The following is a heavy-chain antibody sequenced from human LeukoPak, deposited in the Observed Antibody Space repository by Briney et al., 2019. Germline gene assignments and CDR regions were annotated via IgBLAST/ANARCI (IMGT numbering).Heavy chain of an antibody. J-gene: IGHJ5*02. CDR2: VSYDGSNK. D-gene: IGHD3-22*01. Sequence: GGSLRLSCAASGFTFSSYAMHWVRQAPGKGLEWVAVVSYDGSNKYYADSVKGRFTISRDNSKNTLYLQMNSLRAEDTAVYYCARAMWVTMIVVVTAPWFDPWGQGTLVTVSS. CDR3: ARAMWVTMIVVVTAPWFDP. V-gene: IGHV3-30-3*01. CDR1: GFTFSSYA.